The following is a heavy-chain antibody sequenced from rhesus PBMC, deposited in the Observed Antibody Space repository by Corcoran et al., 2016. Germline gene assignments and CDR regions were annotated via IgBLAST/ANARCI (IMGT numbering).Heavy chain of an antibody. D-gene: IGHD3-28*01. CDR3: AGYYYDSGYYLGY. V-gene: IGHV4-173*01. CDR2: IAGNGGST. CDR1: GGSISSNY. Sequence: QLQLQESGPGLVKPSETLSLTCAVSGGSISSNYWRWIRQPPGKGLEWIGRIAGNGGSTDDNPSLKSRVTISTDKSKNQFSLKLSSVTAADTAVYYWAGYYYDSGYYLGYWGQGVLVTVSS. J-gene: IGHJ4*01.